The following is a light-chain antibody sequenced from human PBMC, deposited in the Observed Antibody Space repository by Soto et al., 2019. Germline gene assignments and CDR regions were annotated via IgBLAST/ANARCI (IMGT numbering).Light chain of an antibody. CDR3: SSYTSSSTLV. Sequence: QYALTQPASVCGSPGQSITISCTRTSSDVGDFDCVSWYQQHPGKAPKLMIYEVSDRPSGVSNRFSGSKSGDTASLTISGLQAEDEADYYCSSYTSSSTLVFGGGTKLTV. V-gene: IGLV2-14*01. J-gene: IGLJ2*01. CDR2: EVS. CDR1: SSDVGDFDC.